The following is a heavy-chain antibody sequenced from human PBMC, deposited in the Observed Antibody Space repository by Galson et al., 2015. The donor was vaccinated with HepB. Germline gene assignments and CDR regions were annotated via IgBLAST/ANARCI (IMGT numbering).Heavy chain of an antibody. CDR1: GYTVSRNY. V-gene: IGHV3-66*01. CDR3: ARDPIAARREYGMDV. D-gene: IGHD6-6*01. Sequence: SLKLSCTASGYTVSRNYMRWVRQAPGKGLEWVSGIYTGGTTYYSDSVKGRFTISRDNSKNTMYLQMNSLRVEDTAVYYCARDPIAARREYGMDVWGQGTTVTVSS. CDR2: IYTGGTT. J-gene: IGHJ6*02.